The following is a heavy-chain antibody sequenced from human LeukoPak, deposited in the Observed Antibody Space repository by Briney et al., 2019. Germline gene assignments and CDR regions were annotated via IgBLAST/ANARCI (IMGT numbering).Heavy chain of an antibody. CDR1: GYTFSSYW. CDR3: ARDLVVVAATHFDY. J-gene: IGHJ4*02. D-gene: IGHD2-15*01. CDR2: IISDASST. V-gene: IGHV3-74*01. Sequence: GGSLRLSCAASGYTFSSYWMHWVRQAPGKGLFWVSRIISDASSTLYADSVKGRFTISRDNAKNSLYLQMNSLRAEDTAVYYCARDLVVVAATHFDYWGQGTLVTVSS.